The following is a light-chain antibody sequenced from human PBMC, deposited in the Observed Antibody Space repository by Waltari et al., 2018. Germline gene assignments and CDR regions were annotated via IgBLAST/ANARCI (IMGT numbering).Light chain of an antibody. J-gene: IGLJ1*01. Sequence: QSVLTQPPSASGTPGQRVTISCSGSSSNIGSNTVNWYQQLPGTAPKLLIYSNNQRPSGVPDRFSGSKSGTSASLAISGLQSEDEADYHCATCDDSLEKSYVFGTGTKVTVL. CDR3: ATCDDSLEKSYV. V-gene: IGLV1-44*01. CDR2: SNN. CDR1: SSNIGSNT.